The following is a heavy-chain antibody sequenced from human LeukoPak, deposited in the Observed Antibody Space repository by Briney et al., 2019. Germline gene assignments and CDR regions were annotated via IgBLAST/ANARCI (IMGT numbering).Heavy chain of an antibody. CDR3: VQDGPLRSDY. V-gene: IGHV4-4*07. J-gene: IGHJ4*02. CDR1: GVPLSRYY. Sequence: SETLSLTCTVSGVPLSRYYWSWIRQPAGKGLEWVGRIFASGNTNYNPSFEGRLATSVDTSRNQFSLNLSSVTAADTAIYYCVQDGPLRSDYWGQGTLVTVSS. D-gene: IGHD3-16*01. CDR2: IFASGNT.